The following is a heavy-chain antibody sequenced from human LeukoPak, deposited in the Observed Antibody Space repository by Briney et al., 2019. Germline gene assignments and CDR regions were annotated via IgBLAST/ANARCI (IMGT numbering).Heavy chain of an antibody. CDR1: GGSFSGYY. J-gene: IGHJ4*02. V-gene: IGHV4-34*01. CDR3: ASIRKQWLVRGAYYFNY. CDR2: INHSGST. D-gene: IGHD6-19*01. Sequence: PSETLSLTCAVYGGSFSGYYWSWILQPPGKGLERIGEINHSGSTNYNPSLKSRVTISVDTSKNQFSLKLSSVTAADRPVHYWASIRKQWLVRGAYYFNYSGQGTLVTVSS.